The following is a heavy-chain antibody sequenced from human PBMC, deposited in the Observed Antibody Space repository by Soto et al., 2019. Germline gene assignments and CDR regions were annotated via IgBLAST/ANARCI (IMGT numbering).Heavy chain of an antibody. D-gene: IGHD7-27*01. CDR2: VYHSGST. CDR1: GDSIRGGGHY. V-gene: IGHV4-31*03. CDR3: ARDTGLAPTVWGY. Sequence: SETLSLTCSVSGDSIRGGGHYWNWIRQFPGKGLEWIGYVYHSGSTHYNPSLRGRPTISIDTSKNQFSLRLISVTAADTALYYCARDTGLAPTVWGYWGHGTQVTVSS. J-gene: IGHJ4*03.